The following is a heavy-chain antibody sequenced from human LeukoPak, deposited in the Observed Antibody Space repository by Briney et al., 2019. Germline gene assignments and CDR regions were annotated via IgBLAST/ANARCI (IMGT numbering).Heavy chain of an antibody. J-gene: IGHJ4*02. CDR1: GFTFSRYW. Sequence: GGSLRHSCTASGFTFSRYWMTWVRQAPEKGLEWVANIKEDGSAKYYVDSMKGRFTISRDNAKNSLYLQINSLRAEDTAVYYCARDSPGYGGYSYWGQGTLVTVPS. D-gene: IGHD5-12*01. CDR2: IKEDGSAK. V-gene: IGHV3-7*04. CDR3: ARDSPGYGGYSY.